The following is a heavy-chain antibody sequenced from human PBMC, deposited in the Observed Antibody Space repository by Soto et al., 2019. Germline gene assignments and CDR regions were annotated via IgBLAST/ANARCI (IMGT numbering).Heavy chain of an antibody. CDR3: ATSVEMATTKGDAFDI. CDR2: IYPGDSDT. D-gene: IGHD5-12*01. V-gene: IGHV5-51*01. Sequence: PGESLKISCKGSGYSFTSYWIGWVRQMPGKGLEWMGIIYPGDSDTRYSPSFQGQVTISADKSISTAYLQWSSLKASDTAMYYCATSVEMATTKGDAFDIWGQGTMVTVSS. J-gene: IGHJ3*02. CDR1: GYSFTSYW.